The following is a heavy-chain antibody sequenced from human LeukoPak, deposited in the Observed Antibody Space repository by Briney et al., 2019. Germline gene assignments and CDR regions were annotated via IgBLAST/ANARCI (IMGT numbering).Heavy chain of an antibody. CDR2: IYYSGST. J-gene: IGHJ3*02. V-gene: IGHV4-59*08. D-gene: IGHD3-10*01. CDR1: GGSISSYY. Sequence: PSETLSLTCTVSGGSISSYYWSWIRQPPGKGLEWIGYIYYSGSTNYNPSLKSRVTISVDTSKNQFSLKLSSVTAADTAVYYCARSVVRAIKGEGGAFDIWGQGIMVTVSS. CDR3: ARSVVRAIKGEGGAFDI.